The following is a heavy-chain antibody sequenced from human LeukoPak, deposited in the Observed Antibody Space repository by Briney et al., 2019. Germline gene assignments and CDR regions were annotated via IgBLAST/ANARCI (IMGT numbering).Heavy chain of an antibody. CDR2: INHSGST. CDR3: ARQAVLRFFDY. V-gene: IGHV4-34*01. Sequence: SETLSLTCAVYGGSFSGYYWSCVRQPPGKGVEWIGEINHSGSTNYHPSLKSRVTISVDTSKNQFSLKLSPVTAADTAVYYCARQAVLRFFDYWGQGTLVTVSS. J-gene: IGHJ4*02. CDR1: GGSFSGYY. D-gene: IGHD3-3*01.